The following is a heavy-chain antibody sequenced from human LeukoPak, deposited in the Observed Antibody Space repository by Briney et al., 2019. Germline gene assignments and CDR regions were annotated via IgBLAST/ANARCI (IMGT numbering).Heavy chain of an antibody. J-gene: IGHJ5*02. CDR3: ARGRRDGYNYVNWFDP. CDR2: IYYSGST. CDR1: GDSMSTSNYY. Sequence: SETLSLTCTVSGDSMSTSNYYWSWIRQPPGKGLEWIGHIYYSGSTNNNPSLQSRSIISVDTSKNQFSLKLSSVTAADTAVYYCARGRRDGYNYVNWFDPWGQGTLVTVSS. V-gene: IGHV4-59*01. D-gene: IGHD5-24*01.